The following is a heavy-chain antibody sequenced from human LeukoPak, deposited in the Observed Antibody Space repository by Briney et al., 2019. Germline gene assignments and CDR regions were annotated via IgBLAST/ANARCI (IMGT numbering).Heavy chain of an antibody. Sequence: TSETLSLTCTVSGGSISSYYWSWIRQPAGKGLEWIGRIYTSGSTNYNPSLKSRVTMSVDTSKNQFSLKLSSVTAADTAVYYCARSRDYDFWSGYYNDYYYYYMDVWGKGTTVTVSS. CDR2: IYTSGST. V-gene: IGHV4-4*07. D-gene: IGHD3-3*01. CDR3: ARSRDYDFWSGYYNDYYYYYMDV. CDR1: GGSISSYY. J-gene: IGHJ6*03.